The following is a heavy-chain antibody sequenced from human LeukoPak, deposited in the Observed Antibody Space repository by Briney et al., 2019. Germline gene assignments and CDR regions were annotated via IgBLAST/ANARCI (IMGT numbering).Heavy chain of an antibody. J-gene: IGHJ5*02. Sequence: SETLSLTCTVSGGSISSYYWSWLRQPPGKGLEWLGYIYYSGSTNYNPSLKSRVTISVDTSKNQFSLKLSSVTAADTAVYYCARRLYYDSSGYYLNWFDPWGQGTLVTVSS. V-gene: IGHV4-59*08. CDR3: ARRLYYDSSGYYLNWFDP. CDR1: GGSISSYY. D-gene: IGHD3-22*01. CDR2: IYYSGST.